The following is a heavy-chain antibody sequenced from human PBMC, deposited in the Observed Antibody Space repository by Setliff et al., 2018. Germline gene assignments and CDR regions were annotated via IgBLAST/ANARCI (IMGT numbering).Heavy chain of an antibody. D-gene: IGHD2-15*01. Sequence: SVKVSCKASGGTFSSYGISWVRQAPGQGLEWMGGTIPIFGTTNYAQRFRGRVTITADESTTTAYLELSSLRSEDTAVYYCARVRDCSGGICHRGFHHYMDVWGKGTTVTVSS. J-gene: IGHJ6*03. CDR3: ARVRDCSGGICHRGFHHYMDV. CDR2: TIPIFGTT. CDR1: GGTFSSYG. V-gene: IGHV1-69*13.